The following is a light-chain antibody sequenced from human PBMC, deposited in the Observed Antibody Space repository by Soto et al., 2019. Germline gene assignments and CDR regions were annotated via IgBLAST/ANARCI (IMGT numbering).Light chain of an antibody. J-gene: IGKJ4*02. V-gene: IGKV3-20*01. CDR2: GAS. CDR1: QSVSSSY. Sequence: LSPGEKATLSGRASQSVSSSYLAWYQQKPGQAPRLLIYGASSRATGIPDRFSGSGSGTDFTLTISILEPEDFAVYYSQLDGRPPERFGAGTQLDIK. CDR3: QLDGRPPER.